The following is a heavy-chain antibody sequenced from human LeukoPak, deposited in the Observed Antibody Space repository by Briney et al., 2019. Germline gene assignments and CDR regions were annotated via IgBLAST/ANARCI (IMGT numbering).Heavy chain of an antibody. CDR2: ISSSSSYI. CDR1: RFTFSSYA. D-gene: IGHD6-19*01. Sequence: PGGSLRLSCAASRFTFSSYAMSWIRQAPGKGLEWVSSISSSSSYIYYADSVKGRFTISRDNAKNSLYLQMNSLRAEDTAVYYCASAPVAGMEAGWGQGTLVTVSS. J-gene: IGHJ4*02. CDR3: ASAPVAGMEAG. V-gene: IGHV3-21*01.